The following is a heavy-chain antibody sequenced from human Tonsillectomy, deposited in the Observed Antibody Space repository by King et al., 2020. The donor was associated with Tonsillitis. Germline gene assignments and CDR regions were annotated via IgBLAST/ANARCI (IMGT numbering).Heavy chain of an antibody. CDR1: GFTISSYG. CDR2: ISGSAGST. CDR3: AKGPVAGSYYYYYGMDV. V-gene: IGHV3-23*04. D-gene: IGHD6-19*01. J-gene: IGHJ6*02. Sequence: VQLVESGGGLVQPGGSLRLSCAASGFTISSYGVSWVRQAPGKGLEWVSVISGSAGSTYYADSVKGRFTISRDNSKNTLYLQMNSLRAEDTAVYYCAKGPVAGSYYYYYGMDVWGQGTTVTVSS.